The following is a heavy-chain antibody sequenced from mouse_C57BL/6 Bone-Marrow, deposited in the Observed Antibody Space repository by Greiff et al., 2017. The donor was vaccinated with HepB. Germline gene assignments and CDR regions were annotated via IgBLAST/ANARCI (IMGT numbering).Heavy chain of an antibody. CDR2: IDPSDSYT. D-gene: IGHD1-1*01. CDR1: GYTFTSYW. Sequence: VQLQQPGAELVKPGASVKLSCKASGYTFTSYWMQWVKQRPGQGLEWIGEIDPSDSYTNYNQKFKGKATLTVDTSSSTAYMQLSSLTSEDSAVYYCARGSSSPPFDYWGQGTTLTVSS. J-gene: IGHJ2*01. CDR3: ARGSSSPPFDY. V-gene: IGHV1-50*01.